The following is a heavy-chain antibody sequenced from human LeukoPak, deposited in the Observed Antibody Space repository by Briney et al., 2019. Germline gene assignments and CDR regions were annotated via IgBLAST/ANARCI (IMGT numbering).Heavy chain of an antibody. V-gene: IGHV1-18*01. CDR3: ARKEDGDYAYYYYGMDV. CDR2: ISAYNGNT. Sequence: ASVKVSCKASGYTFTSYGISWVRQAPGQGLEWMGWISAYNGNTNYAQKLQGRVTMTTDTSTSTAYMELRSLRSDDTAVYYCARKEDGDYAYYYYGMDVWGQGTTVTVSS. D-gene: IGHD4-17*01. J-gene: IGHJ6*02. CDR1: GYTFTSYG.